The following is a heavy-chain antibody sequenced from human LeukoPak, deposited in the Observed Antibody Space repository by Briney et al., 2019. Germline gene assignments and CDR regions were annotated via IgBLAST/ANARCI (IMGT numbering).Heavy chain of an antibody. V-gene: IGHV1-18*04. CDR2: ISAYNGNT. J-gene: IGHJ3*02. D-gene: IGHD1-26*01. CDR1: GYTFTSYY. CDR3: ARNQWEPESVDAFDI. Sequence: ASVKVSCKASGYTFTSYYMHWVRQAPGQGLEWMGWISAYNGNTNYAQKLQGRVTMTTDTSTSTAYMELRSLRSDDTAVYYCARNQWEPESVDAFDIWGQGTMVTVSS.